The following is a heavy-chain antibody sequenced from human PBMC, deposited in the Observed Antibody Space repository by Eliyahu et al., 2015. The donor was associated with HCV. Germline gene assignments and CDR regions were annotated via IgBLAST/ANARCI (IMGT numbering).Heavy chain of an antibody. J-gene: IGHJ4*02. CDR2: INPQSGKT. Sequence: QVQLVQSGTEVKRPGTSVKVSCKTSGYAFATYGVTWLRQAPGQGPEWMGWINPQSGKTDSAEKFPKRIPLTPNPSTSTAYMELRSLRPDDTAVYFCARDLRLYSTGGGYWGQGTLVTVSS. CDR1: GYAFATYG. D-gene: IGHD2-8*02. V-gene: IGHV1-18*01. CDR3: ARDLRLYSTGGGY.